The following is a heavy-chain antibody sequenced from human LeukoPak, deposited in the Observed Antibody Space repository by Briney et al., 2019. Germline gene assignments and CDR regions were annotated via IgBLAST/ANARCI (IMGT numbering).Heavy chain of an antibody. CDR1: GFTVSSNY. CDR2: IYSGGST. D-gene: IGHD3-22*01. J-gene: IGHJ4*02. V-gene: IGHV3-53*01. Sequence: PGGSLRLSCAASGFTVSSNYMSWVRQAPGKGLEWVSVIYSGGSTYYADSVKGRFTISRDNSKNTLYLQMNSLRAEDTAVYYCARDRRDYDTSGYSDYWGQGTLVTVSS. CDR3: ARDRRDYDTSGYSDY.